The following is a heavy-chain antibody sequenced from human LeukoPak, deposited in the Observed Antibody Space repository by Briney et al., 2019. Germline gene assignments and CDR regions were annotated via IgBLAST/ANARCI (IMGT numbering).Heavy chain of an antibody. D-gene: IGHD6-13*01. CDR3: ARVRSAAATNAFDY. CDR2: IFYSGRT. V-gene: IGHV4-59*11. J-gene: IGHJ4*02. CDR1: GGSISDHY. Sequence: SETLSLTCTVSGGSISDHYWSWIRQPPGRGLEWIGYIFYSGRTNYNPSLKSRFTISVNTSKNQFSLQLSSVTAADTAVYYCARVRSAAATNAFDYCGQGTLVTVSS.